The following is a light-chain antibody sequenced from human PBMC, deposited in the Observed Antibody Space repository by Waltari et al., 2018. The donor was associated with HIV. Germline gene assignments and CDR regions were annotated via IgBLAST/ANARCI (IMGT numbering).Light chain of an antibody. V-gene: IGLV2-14*01. CDR2: EVS. Sequence: QSALTQPASVSGSPGQSVTISSTGTSSDVANYNYVSWYQQHPGQAPKLMIYEVSKRPSGVSNRFSGSKSGNTASLTISGLQAEDDADYYCSSFTSSTTWVFGGGTRLTVL. CDR3: SSFTSSTTWV. CDR1: SSDVANYNY. J-gene: IGLJ3*02.